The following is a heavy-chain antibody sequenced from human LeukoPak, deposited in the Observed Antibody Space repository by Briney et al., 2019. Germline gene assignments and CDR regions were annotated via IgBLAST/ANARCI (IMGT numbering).Heavy chain of an antibody. CDR3: ARELCSGGSCYSGGNWFDP. CDR2: INPNSGGT. CDR1: GYSFTGYY. J-gene: IGHJ5*02. D-gene: IGHD2-15*01. V-gene: IGHV1-2*02. Sequence: GASVKVSCKASGYSFTGYYMHWVRQAPGQGLEWMGWINPNSGGTNYAQKFQGRVTMTRDTSISTAYMELSRLSSDDTAVYYCARELCSGGSCYSGGNWFDPWGQGTLVTVSS.